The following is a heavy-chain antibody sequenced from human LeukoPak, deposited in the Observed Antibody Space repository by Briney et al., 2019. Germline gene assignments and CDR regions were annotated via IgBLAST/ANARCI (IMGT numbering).Heavy chain of an antibody. CDR3: ARAQGP. CDR1: GGSFSGYY. CDR2: INHSGST. J-gene: IGHJ5*02. V-gene: IGHV4-34*01. Sequence: PSETLSLTCAVYGGSFSGYYWSWIRQPPGKGLEWIGEINHSGSTNYNPSLKSRVTISVDTSKNQFSLKLSSVTAADTAVYYCARAQGPWAQGTLVTVSS.